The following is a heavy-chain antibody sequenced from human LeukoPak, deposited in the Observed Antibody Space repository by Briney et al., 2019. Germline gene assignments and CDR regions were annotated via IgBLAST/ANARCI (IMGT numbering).Heavy chain of an antibody. V-gene: IGHV3-23*01. D-gene: IGHD3-10*01. CDR3: AIITYDY. CDR1: GFTFSSYA. Sequence: PGGSLRLSCAASGFTFSSYAMGWVRQAPGKGLEWVSSISDSGAGTYYADSVKGRFTISRDNSKNTLYLQMNSLRAEDTAVYYCAIITYDYWGQGTLVTVSS. J-gene: IGHJ4*02. CDR2: ISDSGAGT.